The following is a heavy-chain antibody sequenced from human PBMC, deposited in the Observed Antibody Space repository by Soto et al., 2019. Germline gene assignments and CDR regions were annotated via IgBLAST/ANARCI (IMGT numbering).Heavy chain of an antibody. Sequence: QVQLVQSGAEVKKPGSSVKVSCKASGGTFSSYAISWVRQAPGQGLEWMGGIIPIFGTANYAQKFQGRVTITADKSTRTAYMELSSLRSEDTAVYYCARVVHTFTEGHYYYGMDVWGQGTTVTVSS. J-gene: IGHJ6*02. CDR1: GGTFSSYA. V-gene: IGHV1-69*06. CDR3: ARVVHTFTEGHYYYGMDV. CDR2: IIPIFGTA. D-gene: IGHD2-2*02.